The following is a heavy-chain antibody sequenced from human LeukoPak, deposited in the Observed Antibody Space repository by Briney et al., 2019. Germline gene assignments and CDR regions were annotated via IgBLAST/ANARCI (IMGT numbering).Heavy chain of an antibody. Sequence: ASVKLSCKASGYTFTSYYMHWVRQAPGQGLEWMGIINPSGGSTSYAQKFQGRVTMTRYTSTSTVYMELSSLRSEDTAVYYCARDAESRSWYDPDWFDPWGQGTLVTVSS. J-gene: IGHJ5*01. CDR3: ARDAESRSWYDPDWFDP. CDR1: GYTFTSYY. CDR2: INPSGGST. V-gene: IGHV1-46*01. D-gene: IGHD6-13*01.